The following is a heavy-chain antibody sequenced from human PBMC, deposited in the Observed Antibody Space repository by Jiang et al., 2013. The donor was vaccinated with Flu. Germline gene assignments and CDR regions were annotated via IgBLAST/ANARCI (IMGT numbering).Heavy chain of an antibody. D-gene: IGHD1-1*01. CDR1: GYSFFQLL. CDR2: DPIDSYG. J-gene: IGHJ5*02. CDR3: ARHNGPSAHQRSLPGHIWFDP. Sequence: GAEVKKPGESLRISCKGSGYSFFQLLDQLGAPDARERPGVDGEIDPIDSYGTYNPSVQGHVNISVDTSTSTAYLQWDSLEASDTAMYYCARHNGPSAHQRSLPGHIWFDPWGQGTLVTVSS. V-gene: IGHV5-10-1*01.